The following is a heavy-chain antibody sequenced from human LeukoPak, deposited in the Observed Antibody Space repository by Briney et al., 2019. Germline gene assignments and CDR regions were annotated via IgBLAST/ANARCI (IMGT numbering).Heavy chain of an antibody. J-gene: IGHJ4*02. Sequence: GASVKVSCKASGYTFTGYYTHWVRQAPGQGLEWMGWINPNSGGTNYAQKFQGRVTMTRDTSISTAYMELSRLRSDDTAVYYCARDGYCSGGSCYPRVFDYWGQGTLVTVSS. CDR2: INPNSGGT. CDR3: ARDGYCSGGSCYPRVFDY. CDR1: GYTFTGYY. V-gene: IGHV1-2*02. D-gene: IGHD2-15*01.